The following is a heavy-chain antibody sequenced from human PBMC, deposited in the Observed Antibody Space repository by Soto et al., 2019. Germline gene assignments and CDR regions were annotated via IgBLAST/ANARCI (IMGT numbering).Heavy chain of an antibody. Sequence: EVQLLESGGGLVQPGGSLRLYCAPSGFSFSSYSMTWVRQAPGKGLEWVSAISASGWTTYYAGSVKGRFTISRDNSKNTLYLQMNSLRAEDTALYYCAKILSAAGIDYWGQGTLVTVSS. D-gene: IGHD6-13*01. CDR1: GFSFSSYS. CDR3: AKILSAAGIDY. V-gene: IGHV3-23*01. CDR2: ISASGWTT. J-gene: IGHJ4*02.